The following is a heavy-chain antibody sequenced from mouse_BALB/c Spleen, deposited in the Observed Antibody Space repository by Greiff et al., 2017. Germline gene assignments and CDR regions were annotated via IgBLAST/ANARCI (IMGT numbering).Heavy chain of an antibody. J-gene: IGHJ3*01. CDR1: GDSITSGY. Sequence: VQLKESGPSLVKPSQTLSLTCSVTGDSITSGYWNWIRKFPGNKLEYMGYISYSGSTYYNPSLKSRISITRDTSKNQYYLQLNSVTTEDTATYYCARPDEYGSSYPFAYWGQGTLVTVSA. D-gene: IGHD1-1*01. CDR3: ARPDEYGSSYPFAY. CDR2: ISYSGST. V-gene: IGHV3-8*02.